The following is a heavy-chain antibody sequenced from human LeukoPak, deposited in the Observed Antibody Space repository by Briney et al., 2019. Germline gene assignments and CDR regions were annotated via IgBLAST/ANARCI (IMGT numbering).Heavy chain of an antibody. J-gene: IGHJ4*02. CDR1: GGSFSGYY. CDR3: ARTYYYDSSGGDYFDY. CDR2: INHSGST. Sequence: PSETQSLTCAVYGGSFSGYYWSWIRQPPGKGLEWIGEINHSGSTNYNPSLKSRVTISVDTSKNQFSLKLSSVTAADTAVYYCARTYYYDSSGGDYFDYWGQGTLVTVSS. V-gene: IGHV4-34*01. D-gene: IGHD3-22*01.